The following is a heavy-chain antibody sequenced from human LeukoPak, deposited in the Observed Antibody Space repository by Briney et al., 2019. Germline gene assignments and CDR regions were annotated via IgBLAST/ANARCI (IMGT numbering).Heavy chain of an antibody. CDR2: ISGSGDNT. CDR1: GLTFSGFA. D-gene: IGHD1-26*01. CDR3: AKMKGHPLPKYYMDV. Sequence: GGSLRLSCAASGLTFSGFAMSWVRRTPGKGLEWVSGISGSGDNTHYADSVKGRFTISRDNSKNTLYLEMNSLRAEDTAIYYCAKMKGHPLPKYYMDVWGQGTTVTVSS. V-gene: IGHV3-23*01. J-gene: IGHJ6*01.